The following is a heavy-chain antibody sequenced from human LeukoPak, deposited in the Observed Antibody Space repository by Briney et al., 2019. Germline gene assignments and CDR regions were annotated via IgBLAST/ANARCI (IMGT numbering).Heavy chain of an antibody. CDR2: IKSDGST. CDR1: GFTFSSYW. J-gene: IGHJ5*02. Sequence: GGSLRLSCAASGFTFSSYWMHWVRQTPGKGLVWVSRIKSDGSTIYADFVKGRFTISRDNARNTLYLQMNSLRVEDTAMYYCARAVTYFYGSVTYDWFDPWGQGTLVTVSS. D-gene: IGHD3-10*01. V-gene: IGHV3-74*01. CDR3: ARAVTYFYGSVTYDWFDP.